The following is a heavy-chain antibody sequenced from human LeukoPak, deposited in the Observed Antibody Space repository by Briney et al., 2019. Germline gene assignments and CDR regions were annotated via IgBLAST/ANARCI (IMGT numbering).Heavy chain of an antibody. D-gene: IGHD4-11*01. CDR3: ATYSTRNAREFQS. Sequence: GGSLRLSCETSGFIFSNCWMTWVRQAPGKGLEWVTNIKTDASEKYYADSVKGRFTISRDNAKMSLYLQMNSLRVEDTAVYYCATYSTRNAREFQSWGQGTLVTVSS. CDR1: GFIFSNCW. CDR2: IKTDASEK. V-gene: IGHV3-7*01. J-gene: IGHJ1*01.